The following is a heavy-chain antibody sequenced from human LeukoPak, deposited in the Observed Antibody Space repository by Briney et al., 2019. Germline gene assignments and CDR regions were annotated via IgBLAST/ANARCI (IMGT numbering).Heavy chain of an antibody. J-gene: IGHJ4*02. V-gene: IGHV3-23*01. Sequence: GGSLRLACAASGFRFSSYAMSWVRQAPGKGLEWVSAISGSGVSTYYADSVKGRFTVSRDNSKNTLYLQMSSLRAEDTAVYYCARDRGFGELYADYWGQGTLVTVSS. CDR2: ISGSGVST. CDR1: GFRFSSYA. CDR3: ARDRGFGELYADY. D-gene: IGHD3-10*01.